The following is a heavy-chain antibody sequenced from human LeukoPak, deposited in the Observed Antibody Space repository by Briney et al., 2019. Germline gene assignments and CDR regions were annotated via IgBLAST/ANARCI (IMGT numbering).Heavy chain of an antibody. Sequence: GGSLRLSCAASGFTFSSYAMSWVRQAPGKGLEWVSAISGSGGSSYYADSVKGRFTISRDISKNTLYLQMNSLRADDTAVYYCAKAATNYNILTGYYHFDYWGQGTLVTVSS. CDR1: GFTFSSYA. D-gene: IGHD3-9*01. CDR2: ISGSGGSS. J-gene: IGHJ4*02. V-gene: IGHV3-23*01. CDR3: AKAATNYNILTGYYHFDY.